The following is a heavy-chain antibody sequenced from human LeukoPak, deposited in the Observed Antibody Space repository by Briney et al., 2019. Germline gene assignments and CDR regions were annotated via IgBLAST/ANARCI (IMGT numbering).Heavy chain of an antibody. D-gene: IGHD2-2*01. CDR1: GYTFTSYA. Sequence: ASVKVSCKASGYTFTSYAMHWVRQAPGQRLEWMGWINAGNGNTKYSQKFQGRVTITRHTSASTAYMELSSLRSEDTAVYYCARDYGWLPAALYWLHPWGQGTLVTVSS. J-gene: IGHJ5*02. CDR2: INAGNGNT. V-gene: IGHV1-3*01. CDR3: ARDYGWLPAALYWLHP.